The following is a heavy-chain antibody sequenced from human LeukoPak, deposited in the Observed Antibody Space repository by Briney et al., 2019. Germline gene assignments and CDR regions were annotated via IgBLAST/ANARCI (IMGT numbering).Heavy chain of an antibody. J-gene: IGHJ5*02. CDR3: ARDGGYCSSTSCYDWFDP. CDR2: IYYSGST. V-gene: IGHV4-59*01. D-gene: IGHD2-2*01. Sequence: PSETLSPTCTVSGGSISSYYRSWIRQPPGKGLEWIGYIYYSGSTNYNPSLKSRVTISVDTSKNQFSLKLSSVTAADTAVYYCARDGGYCSSTSCYDWFDPWGQGTLVTVSS. CDR1: GGSISSYY.